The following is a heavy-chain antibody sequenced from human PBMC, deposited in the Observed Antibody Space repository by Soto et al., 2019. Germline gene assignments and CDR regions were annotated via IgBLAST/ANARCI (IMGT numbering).Heavy chain of an antibody. J-gene: IGHJ6*02. CDR1: GYTFSDYA. CDR2: ISSDGSKK. D-gene: IGHD3-10*01. CDR3: ARALASWFGELLS. Sequence: QVQLVQSGGGVVQRGGSLRLSCAASGYTFSDYAMHWVRQAPGKGLAWVAVISSDGSKKDFGDSVKGRFSISRDNSKNILYLQMNNLRPEDTAVYYCARALASWFGELLSWGHGTSVTVS. V-gene: IGHV3-30*03.